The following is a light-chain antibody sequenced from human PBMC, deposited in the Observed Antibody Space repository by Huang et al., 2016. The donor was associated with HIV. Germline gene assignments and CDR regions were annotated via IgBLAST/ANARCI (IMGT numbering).Light chain of an antibody. Sequence: DIQMTQSPSSLSASVGDRVTITCQASQDLSNYLNLYQQKPGKAPKLLIYDASNLETGVPSRFSGSGSGTDFTFTISRLQPEDSATYYCQQYDNLPFTFGQGTKLEIK. V-gene: IGKV1-33*01. CDR3: QQYDNLPFT. J-gene: IGKJ2*01. CDR2: DAS. CDR1: QDLSNY.